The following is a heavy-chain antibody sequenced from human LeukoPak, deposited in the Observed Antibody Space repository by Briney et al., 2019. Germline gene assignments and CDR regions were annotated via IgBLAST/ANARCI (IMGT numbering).Heavy chain of an antibody. Sequence: GGSLRLSCAASGFTFSSYSMNWVRQAPGKGLEWVSSISSSSSYIYYADSVKGRFTISRDNAKNSLYLQMNSLRAEDTAAYYCARSHFRSGYYSKVDYWGQGTLVTVSS. D-gene: IGHD3-22*01. CDR3: ARSHFRSGYYSKVDY. V-gene: IGHV3-21*01. J-gene: IGHJ4*02. CDR2: ISSSSSYI. CDR1: GFTFSSYS.